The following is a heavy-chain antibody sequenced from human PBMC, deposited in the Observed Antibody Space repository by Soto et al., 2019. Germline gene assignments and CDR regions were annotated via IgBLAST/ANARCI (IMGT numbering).Heavy chain of an antibody. J-gene: IGHJ6*02. D-gene: IGHD3-22*01. CDR3: AKYYYDSSGYYSDYYYGMDV. V-gene: IGHV1-69*01. Sequence: VRQAPGQGLEWMGGIIPIFGTANYAQKFQGRVTITADESTSTAYMELSSLRSEDTAVYYCAKYYYDSSGYYSDYYYGMDVWGQGTTVTVSS. CDR2: IIPIFGTA.